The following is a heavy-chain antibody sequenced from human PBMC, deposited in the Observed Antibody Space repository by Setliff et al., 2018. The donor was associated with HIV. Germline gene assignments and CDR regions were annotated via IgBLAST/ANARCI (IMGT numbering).Heavy chain of an antibody. Sequence: GGSLRLSCAAAGFTFSNAWMTWVRQAPGKGLEWVARIKSRTDGGTTDYAAPVRGRFTISRDDSKNTLSLIMNDLKADDTAMYYCTKEERGSGAYNFDLWGQGTLVTVSS. J-gene: IGHJ4*02. CDR3: TKEERGSGAYNFDL. CDR1: GFTFSNAW. V-gene: IGHV3-15*01. D-gene: IGHD5-12*01. CDR2: IKSRTDGGTT.